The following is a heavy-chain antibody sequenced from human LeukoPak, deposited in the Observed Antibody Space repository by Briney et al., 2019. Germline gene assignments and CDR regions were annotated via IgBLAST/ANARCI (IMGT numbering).Heavy chain of an antibody. Sequence: PGGSLRLSCGASEFSLRSYSMDWVRQAPGKGLEWVSHINSGSSTIYYADSVKGRFTISRDNAGNSLYLHMNSLRAEDTAVYYCARGSSGWYNYFDYWGQGTLVTVSS. J-gene: IGHJ4*02. CDR2: INSGSSTI. CDR1: EFSLRSYS. CDR3: ARGSSGWYNYFDY. D-gene: IGHD6-19*01. V-gene: IGHV3-48*01.